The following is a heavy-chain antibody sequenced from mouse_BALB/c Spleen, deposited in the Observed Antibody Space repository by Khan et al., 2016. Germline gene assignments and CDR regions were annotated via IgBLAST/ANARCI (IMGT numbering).Heavy chain of an antibody. D-gene: IGHD2-4*01. CDR2: ISYSGST. V-gene: IGHV3-8*02. CDR1: DDSITSGY. Sequence: EVQLQESGPSLVKPSQTLSLTCSVTDDSITSGYWNWIRKFPGNKLEYMGYISYSGSTYYNPSLKSRISITRDTSKNQYYLQLNSVTRKDTARCYCARDGTMITTTGFDYWGQGTTLTVSS. J-gene: IGHJ2*01. CDR3: ARDGTMITTTGFDY.